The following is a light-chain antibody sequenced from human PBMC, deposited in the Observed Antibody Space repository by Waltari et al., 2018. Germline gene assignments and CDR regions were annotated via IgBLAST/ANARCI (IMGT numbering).Light chain of an antibody. Sequence: DILTTQSPSSLSASVGDRVTITCRASQDIKNSLAWYQHKPGKAPTLLIYAASGLQTGVPSRFSGSGSGADYTLTISSLQPEDCATYYCQHYYIIPRTFGQGTKVEIK. V-gene: IGKV1-NL1*01. J-gene: IGKJ1*01. CDR3: QHYYIIPRT. CDR2: AAS. CDR1: QDIKNS.